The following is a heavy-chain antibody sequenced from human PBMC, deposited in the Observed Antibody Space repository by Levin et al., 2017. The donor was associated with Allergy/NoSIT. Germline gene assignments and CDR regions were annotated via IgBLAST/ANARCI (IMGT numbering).Heavy chain of an antibody. D-gene: IGHD3-16*02. V-gene: IGHV4-34*01. CDR2: INHSGST. CDR3: ARRDYIWGGYRHRAFDI. CDR1: GGSFSDHY. J-gene: IGHJ3*02. Sequence: SETLSLTCAVYGGSFSDHYWSWIRQVPGRGLEWIGEINHSGSTDYNPSLKSRLTISVDTSKNQYSVKLSSVTAADTAVYYCARRDYIWGGYRHRAFDIWGQGTMVTVSS.